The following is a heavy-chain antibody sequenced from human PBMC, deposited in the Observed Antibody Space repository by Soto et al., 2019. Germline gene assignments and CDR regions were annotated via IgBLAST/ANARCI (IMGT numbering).Heavy chain of an antibody. CDR2: IYSGGST. V-gene: IGHV3-66*01. CDR3: AREMATMSLDY. J-gene: IGHJ4*02. D-gene: IGHD5-12*01. CDR1: GFTVSSNY. Sequence: GGSLILSCAASGFTVSSNYMSWVRQAPGKGLEWVSVIYSGGSTYYADSVKGRFTISRDNSKNTLYLQMNSLRAEDTAVYYCAREMATMSLDYWGQGTLVTVSS.